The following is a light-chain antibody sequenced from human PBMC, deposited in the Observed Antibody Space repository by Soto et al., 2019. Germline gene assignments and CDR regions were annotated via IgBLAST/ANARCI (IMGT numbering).Light chain of an antibody. CDR1: QSISIY. Sequence: DIQMTQSPSSLSASVGDRVTITCRASQSISIYLNWYQQKPGKAPKLLIYAASSLQSGVPSRFSGSGSGTDFTLTISSLQPADFATYYCQQSYSTPWTFGQGTKVEFK. J-gene: IGKJ1*01. CDR2: AAS. V-gene: IGKV1-39*01. CDR3: QQSYSTPWT.